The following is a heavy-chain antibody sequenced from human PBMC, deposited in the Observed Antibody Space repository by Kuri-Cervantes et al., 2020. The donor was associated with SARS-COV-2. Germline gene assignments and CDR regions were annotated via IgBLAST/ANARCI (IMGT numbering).Heavy chain of an antibody. CDR3: ARDLAVTGLYYFDY. CDR2: MNPNSGNT. Sequence: ASVKVSCKASGYTFTSYDINWVRQATGQGLEWMGWMNPNSGNTGYAQKFQGRVTITRNTSISTAYMELRSLRSDDTAVYYCARDLAVTGLYYFDYWGQGTLVTVSS. J-gene: IGHJ4*02. CDR1: GYTFTSYD. V-gene: IGHV1-8*03. D-gene: IGHD5-18*01.